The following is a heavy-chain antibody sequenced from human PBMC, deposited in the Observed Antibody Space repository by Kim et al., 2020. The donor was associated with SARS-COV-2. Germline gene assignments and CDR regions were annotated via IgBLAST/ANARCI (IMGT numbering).Heavy chain of an antibody. D-gene: IGHD3-16*02. CDR1: GFTFSDYY. CDR2: ISSSGSTI. V-gene: IGHV3-11*01. CDR3: ARADYVWGSYRPVPYYFDY. Sequence: GGSLRLSCAASGFTFSDYYMSWIRQAPGKGLEWVSYISSSGSTIYYADSVKGRFTISRDNAKNSLYLQMNSLRAEDTAVYYCARADYVWGSYRPVPYYFDYWGQGTLVTVSS. J-gene: IGHJ4*02.